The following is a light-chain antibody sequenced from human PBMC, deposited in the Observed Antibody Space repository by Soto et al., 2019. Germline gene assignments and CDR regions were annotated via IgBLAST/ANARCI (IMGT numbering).Light chain of an antibody. CDR2: GAS. J-gene: IGKJ5*01. CDR3: QQSSSSPPIT. Sequence: IVLTQSPGTLSLSPGERATLSCRASQSVIGSYLAWYQQKPGQAPRLLIYGASSRPTGIPDRFNGSGSGTDFTLTINNLQPEDFATYYCQQSSSSPPITFGQGTRLDI. CDR1: QSVIGSY. V-gene: IGKV3-20*01.